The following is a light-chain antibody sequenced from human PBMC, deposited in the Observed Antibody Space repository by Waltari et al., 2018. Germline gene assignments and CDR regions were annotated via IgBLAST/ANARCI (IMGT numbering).Light chain of an antibody. CDR3: YSTLGSDNHGAV. CDR2: EDN. J-gene: IGLJ3*02. CDR1: TLPKKY. Sequence: SSELTQPPSVSVSPGQTARITCSGDTLPKKYVYWYHQKSGRAPVLVIYEDNKRPSGMAERFSGSSSGTMAALTISGAQVEDEGDFYCYSTLGSDNHGAVFGGGTTLTVL. V-gene: IGLV3-10*01.